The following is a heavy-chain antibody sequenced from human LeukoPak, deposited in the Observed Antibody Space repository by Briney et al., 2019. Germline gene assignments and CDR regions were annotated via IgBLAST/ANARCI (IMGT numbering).Heavy chain of an antibody. CDR3: ARDPFFGGLDYYMDV. J-gene: IGHJ6*03. D-gene: IGHD3-16*01. CDR1: GGSISSYY. CDR2: IYYSGST. Sequence: SETLSLTCTVSGGSISSYYWSWIRQPPGKGLEWIGYIYYSGSTNYIPSLKSRVTISVDTSKNQFSLKLSSVTAADTAVYYCARDPFFGGLDYYMDVWGKGTTVTVSS. V-gene: IGHV4-59*01.